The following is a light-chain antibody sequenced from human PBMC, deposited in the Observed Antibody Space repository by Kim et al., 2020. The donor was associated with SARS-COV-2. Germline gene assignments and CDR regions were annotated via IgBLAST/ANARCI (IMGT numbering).Light chain of an antibody. V-gene: IGLV2-11*01. J-gene: IGLJ1*01. CDR2: DVS. Sequence: QSALTQPRSVSGSPGQSVTITCTGTSSDVGRYNYVSWYQQHPGKAPKLLIHDVSERPSGVPDRFSGSKSGNTASLTISGLQAEDEADYYCKSYAASYNSLYVFGIGTKVTVL. CDR3: KSYAASYNSLYV. CDR1: SSDVGRYNY.